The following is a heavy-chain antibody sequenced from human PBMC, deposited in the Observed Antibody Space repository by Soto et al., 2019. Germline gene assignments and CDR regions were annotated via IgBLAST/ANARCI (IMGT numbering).Heavy chain of an antibody. CDR2: VYYSGTT. CDR1: GGSVSDKTYY. J-gene: IGHJ3*02. Sequence: SETLSLTCSVSGGSVSDKTYYWSWIRQPPGKRLEWIGYVYYSGTTNYNPSLKSRVTISVDTSKNQFSLKLSSVTAADTAVYYCARAEGYYGSGSYSAFDIWGQGTMVTVSS. CDR3: ARAEGYYGSGSYSAFDI. D-gene: IGHD3-10*01. V-gene: IGHV4-61*01.